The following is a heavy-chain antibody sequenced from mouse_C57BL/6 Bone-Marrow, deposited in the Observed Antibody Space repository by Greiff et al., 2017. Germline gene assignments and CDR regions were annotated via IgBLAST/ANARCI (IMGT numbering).Heavy chain of an antibody. Sequence: EVQLQQSGPELVKPGASVKISCKASGYTFTDYYMNWVKQSHGKSLEWIGDINPNNGGTSYNQKFKGKATLTVDKSSSTAYMELRSLTSEDSAVYYCARDHYYGSSYWYFDVWGTGTTVTVSS. CDR2: INPNNGGT. V-gene: IGHV1-26*01. J-gene: IGHJ1*03. CDR3: ARDHYYGSSYWYFDV. CDR1: GYTFTDYY. D-gene: IGHD1-1*01.